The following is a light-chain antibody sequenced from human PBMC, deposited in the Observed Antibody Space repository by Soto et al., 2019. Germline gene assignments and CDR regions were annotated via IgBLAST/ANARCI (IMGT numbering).Light chain of an antibody. CDR2: EVS. J-gene: IGLJ1*01. CDR1: SSDVGGYNY. CDR3: SSYTSSSTLPYV. Sequence: QSALTQPASVSGSPGQSITISCTGTSSDVGGYNYVSWYQQHPGKALKLMIYEVSNRPSGVSNRFSGSKSGNTASLTISGLQAEDEADYYCSSYTSSSTLPYVFGTGTKLTVL. V-gene: IGLV2-14*01.